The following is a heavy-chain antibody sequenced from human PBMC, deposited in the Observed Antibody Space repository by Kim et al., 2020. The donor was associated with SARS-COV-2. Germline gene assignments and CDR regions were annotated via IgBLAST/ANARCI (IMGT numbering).Heavy chain of an antibody. D-gene: IGHD6-19*01. J-gene: IGHJ3*02. CDR2: IKQDGTQK. CDR3: AKTVAGRIDAFD. CDR1: GFAFGDFPFGSFW. Sequence: GGSLRLSCLASGFAFGDFPFGSFWMSWVRQAPGKGLEWLANIKQDGTQKYYVGSLKGRFTISRDNAQNSLYLQMTSLRAEDTAVYYCAKTVAGRIDAFD. V-gene: IGHV3-7*03.